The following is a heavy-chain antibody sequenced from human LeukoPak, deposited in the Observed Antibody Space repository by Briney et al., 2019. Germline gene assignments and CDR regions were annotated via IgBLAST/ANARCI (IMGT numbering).Heavy chain of an antibody. D-gene: IGHD6-13*01. CDR3: ARDLSSSWYASLDY. J-gene: IGHJ4*02. CDR2: ISYDGSNK. Sequence: GGSLRLFCAASGFTFSSYAMHWVRQAPGKGLEWVAVISYDGSNKYYADSVKGRFTISRDNSKNTLYLQMNSLRAEDTAVYYCARDLSSSWYASLDYWGQGTLVTVSS. V-gene: IGHV3-30-3*01. CDR1: GFTFSSYA.